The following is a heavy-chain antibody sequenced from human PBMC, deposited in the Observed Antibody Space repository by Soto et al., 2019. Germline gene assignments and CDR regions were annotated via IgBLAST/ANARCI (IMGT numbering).Heavy chain of an antibody. D-gene: IGHD3-3*01. CDR2: IIPIFGTA. J-gene: IGHJ6*02. Sequence: SVKVSCKASGGTFSSYAISWVRQAPGQGLEWMGGIIPIFGTANYAQKFQGRVTITADESTSTAYMELSSLRSEDTAVYYCASKKSQYYDFWSGLYYGMDVWGQGTTVTVSS. V-gene: IGHV1-69*13. CDR1: GGTFSSYA. CDR3: ASKKSQYYDFWSGLYYGMDV.